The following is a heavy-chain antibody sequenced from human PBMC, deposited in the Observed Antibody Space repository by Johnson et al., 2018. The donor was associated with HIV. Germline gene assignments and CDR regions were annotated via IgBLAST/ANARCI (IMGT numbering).Heavy chain of an antibody. CDR3: ARERGYFGNPAFDI. V-gene: IGHV3-64*01. CDR2: ISSNGGST. CDR1: GFTFSTYG. J-gene: IGHJ3*02. D-gene: IGHD4-23*01. Sequence: MLLVESGGGLVQPGGSLRLSCAASGFTFSTYGMHWVRQAPGRGLEYVSAISSNGGSTYYANSVKGRFTISRDNSKNTLYLQMNSLRTEDTAMYYCARERGYFGNPAFDIWGQGTMVTVSS.